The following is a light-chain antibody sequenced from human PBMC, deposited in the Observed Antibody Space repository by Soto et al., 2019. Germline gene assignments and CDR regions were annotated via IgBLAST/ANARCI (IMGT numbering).Light chain of an antibody. CDR3: QQYNNWPPGT. CDR1: QSVSSN. CDR2: GAS. Sequence: EIVMTQSPATLSVSPGERATLSCRASQSVSSNLAWYQQKPGQAPRLLIYGASTRATGIPARFSGSGSGTESTFTISSLQSEDFAVYYCQQYNNWPPGTFGQGTKVEIK. V-gene: IGKV3-15*01. J-gene: IGKJ1*01.